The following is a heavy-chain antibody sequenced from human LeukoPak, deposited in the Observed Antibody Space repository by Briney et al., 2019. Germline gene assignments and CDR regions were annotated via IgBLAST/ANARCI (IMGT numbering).Heavy chain of an antibody. J-gene: IGHJ2*01. D-gene: IGHD5-12*01. Sequence: GGSLRLSCAASGFTFSSYAMSWVRQAPGKGLEWVSAISGSGGSTYYADSVKGRFTISRDNSKNTLYLQMNSLRAEDTAVYYCAKPSRRSAGVATVDYWYFDLWGRGTLVTVSS. V-gene: IGHV3-23*01. CDR1: GFTFSSYA. CDR2: ISGSGGST. CDR3: AKPSRRSAGVATVDYWYFDL.